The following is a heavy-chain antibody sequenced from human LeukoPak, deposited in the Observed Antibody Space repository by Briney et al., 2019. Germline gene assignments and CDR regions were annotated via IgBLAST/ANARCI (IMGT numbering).Heavy chain of an antibody. CDR3: ARKHSGHWFDP. Sequence: SETLSLTCAVSGGSISSGDYYWSWIRQHPGKGLEWIGYINYSGSAFYNPSLKSRVTISVDTSKNQFSLKLNSVSAADTAVYYCARKHSGHWFDPWGQGTLVTVSS. D-gene: IGHD3-3*02. J-gene: IGHJ5*02. V-gene: IGHV4-31*11. CDR2: INYSGSA. CDR1: GGSISSGDYY.